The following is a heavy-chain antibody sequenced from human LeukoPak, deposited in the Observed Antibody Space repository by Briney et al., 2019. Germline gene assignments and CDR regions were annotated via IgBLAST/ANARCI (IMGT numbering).Heavy chain of an antibody. J-gene: IGHJ4*02. CDR3: AREAQTGNFDY. V-gene: IGHV1-69*01. CDR2: IIPIFGTA. Sequence: GGSLRLSCAASGFTFSSYAISWVRQAPGQGLEWMGGIIPIFGTANYAQKFQGRVTITADESTSTAYMELSSLRSEDTAVYYCAREAQTGNFDYWGQGTLVTVSS. CDR1: GFTFSSYA. D-gene: IGHD1-1*01.